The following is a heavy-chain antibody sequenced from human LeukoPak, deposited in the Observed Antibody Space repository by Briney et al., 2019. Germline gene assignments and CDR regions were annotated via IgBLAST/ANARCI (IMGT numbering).Heavy chain of an antibody. Sequence: GGSLRLSCAASGFTFSRYAMSWVRQAPGKGLEWDSAISGSGGSTYYADSVKGRFTISRDNSKNTLYLQMNSLRAEDTAVYYCAKDVPYSGSYGYWGQGTLVTVSS. D-gene: IGHD1-26*01. V-gene: IGHV3-23*01. CDR2: ISGSGGST. CDR1: GFTFSRYA. J-gene: IGHJ4*02. CDR3: AKDVPYSGSYGY.